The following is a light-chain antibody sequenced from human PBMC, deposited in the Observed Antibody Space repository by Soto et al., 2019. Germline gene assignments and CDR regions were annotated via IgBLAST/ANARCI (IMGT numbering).Light chain of an antibody. Sequence: QSLLTQPPSASGTPWQRVTISCSGSSSNIGSNTVNWYQQLPGTAPKLLIYSNNQRPSGVPDRFSGSKSGTSASLAISGLQSEDEADYYCAAWDDSLNGFYVFGTGTKVTVL. CDR1: SSNIGSNT. CDR3: AAWDDSLNGFYV. V-gene: IGLV1-44*01. CDR2: SNN. J-gene: IGLJ1*01.